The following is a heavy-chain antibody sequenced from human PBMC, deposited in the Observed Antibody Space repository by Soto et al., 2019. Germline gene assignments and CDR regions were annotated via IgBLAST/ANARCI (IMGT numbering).Heavy chain of an antibody. CDR1: GRSIIVIGYY. V-gene: IGHV4-39*01. Sequence: PSETLSLTWTFSGRSIIVIGYYWGWIRHPPGKGLEGIGTGYYSGTTYSNSSLKRRFTISGHTSKNQFSLTLRSVTAGHTSVCYRARHYGGFDPWRQGTLVTVSS. J-gene: IGHJ5*02. D-gene: IGHD4-17*01. CDR2: GYYSGTT. CDR3: ARHYGGFDP.